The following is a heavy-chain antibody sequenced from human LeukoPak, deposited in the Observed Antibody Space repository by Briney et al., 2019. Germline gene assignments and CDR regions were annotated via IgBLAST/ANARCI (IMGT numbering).Heavy chain of an antibody. CDR1: GFTFDDYA. Sequence: QPGGSLRLSCAASGFTFDDYAMHWVRQAPGKGLEWVSGISWNSGSIGYADSVKGRFTISRDNAKNSLYLQMNSLRAEDTAVYYCATSRITIFGVVTEFDYWGQGTLVTVSS. V-gene: IGHV3-9*01. D-gene: IGHD3-3*01. CDR3: ATSRITIFGVVTEFDY. J-gene: IGHJ4*02. CDR2: ISWNSGSI.